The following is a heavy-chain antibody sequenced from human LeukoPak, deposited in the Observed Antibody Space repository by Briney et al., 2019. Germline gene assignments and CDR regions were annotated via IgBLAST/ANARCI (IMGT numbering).Heavy chain of an antibody. CDR1: GYTFTGYY. CDR2: IIPIFGTA. CDR3: ARGYGENWFDP. J-gene: IGHJ5*02. V-gene: IGHV1-69*13. Sequence: SVKVSCKASGYTFTGYYMHWVRQAPGQGLEWMGGIIPIFGTANYAQKFQGRVTITADESTSTAYMELSSLRSEDTAVYYCARGYGENWFDPWGQGTLVTVSS. D-gene: IGHD4-17*01.